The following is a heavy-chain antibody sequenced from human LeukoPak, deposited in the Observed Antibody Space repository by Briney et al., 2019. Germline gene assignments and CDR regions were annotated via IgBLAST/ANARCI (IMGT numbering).Heavy chain of an antibody. CDR1: GYTFTYYA. D-gene: IGHD6-19*01. J-gene: IGHJ3*02. V-gene: IGHV1-3*03. CDR3: ARSLIHRSGWPNDAFEI. CDR2: INAGNGNT. Sequence: GASVKVSCKASGYTFTYYAIHWVRQAPGQRLEWMGWINAGNGNTKYSQEFQGRVTITRDTSASTAYMELSSLKSEDMAIFYCARSLIHRSGWPNDAFEIWGQGTMVTVSS.